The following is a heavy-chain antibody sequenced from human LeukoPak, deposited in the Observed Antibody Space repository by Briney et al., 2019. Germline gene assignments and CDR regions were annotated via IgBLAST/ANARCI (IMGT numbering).Heavy chain of an antibody. CDR3: ARDPRVWFGEFDY. Sequence: ASVKVSCKASGYTFTSYTMHWVRQAPGQRLEWMGRINAGNGNTKYSQKFQGRVTISRDTSASTAYMELSSLRSEDTAVYYCARDPRVWFGEFDYWGQGTLVTVSS. CDR2: INAGNGNT. CDR1: GYTFTSYT. D-gene: IGHD3-10*01. J-gene: IGHJ4*02. V-gene: IGHV1-3*01.